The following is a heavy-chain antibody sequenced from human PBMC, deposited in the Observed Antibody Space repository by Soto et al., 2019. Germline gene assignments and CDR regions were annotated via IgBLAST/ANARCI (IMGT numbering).Heavy chain of an antibody. J-gene: IGHJ1*01. CDR1: GFTFKNYA. V-gene: IGHV3-23*01. D-gene: IGHD4-17*01. Sequence: EVNLLESGGGVVQPGESLRISCVGSGFTFKNYAMTWVRQAPGKGLEWVSGTTGSGAHKHYADSVRGRFTISRDNSKKTLYLKMKSLTVDDTAVYYCAKDGDFGEDGPAEYFEHWGQGTLVTVSS. CDR2: TTGSGAHK. CDR3: AKDGDFGEDGPAEYFEH.